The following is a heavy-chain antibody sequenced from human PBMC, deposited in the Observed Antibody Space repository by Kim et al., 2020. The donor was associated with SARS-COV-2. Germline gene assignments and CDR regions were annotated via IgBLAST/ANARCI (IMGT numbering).Heavy chain of an antibody. V-gene: IGHV3-49*02. Sequence: RQSASKGPEWVGMIRSKADGGTTEYAASVKGRCTISRDDSKSIAYLQMNTLKTEDTAVYYCTSHTLGGHWGQGTLVTVSS. J-gene: IGHJ4*02. CDR3: TSHTLGGH. D-gene: IGHD3-10*01. CDR2: IRSKADGGTT.